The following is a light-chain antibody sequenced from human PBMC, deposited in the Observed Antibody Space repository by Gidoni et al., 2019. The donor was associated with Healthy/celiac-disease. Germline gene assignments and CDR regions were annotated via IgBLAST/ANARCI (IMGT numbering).Light chain of an antibody. J-gene: IGKJ1*01. CDR3: QQSYSTAWT. CDR2: AAS. CDR1: QSISSY. Sequence: DIQMTQSPSSLSASVGDRVTITCRASQSISSYLNWYQQKPGKAPKLLIYAASSLQSGVPSRFSGSGSGTDFTVNISSLQPEDFATYYCQQSYSTAWTFGQGTKVEIK. V-gene: IGKV1-39*01.